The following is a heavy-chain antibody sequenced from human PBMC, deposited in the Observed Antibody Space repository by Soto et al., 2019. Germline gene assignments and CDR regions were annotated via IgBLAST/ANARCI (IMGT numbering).Heavy chain of an antibody. J-gene: IGHJ3*02. D-gene: IGHD6-13*01. Sequence: EVQLVESGGGLVQPGGSLRLSCAASGLTVSSNYMSWVRQAPGKGLEWVSVIYSGGSTYYADSVKGRFTISRDNSKNTLYLQMNSLRAEDTAVYYCARGIAAEGGAFDIWGQGTMVTVSS. CDR1: GLTVSSNY. CDR2: IYSGGST. CDR3: ARGIAAEGGAFDI. V-gene: IGHV3-66*01.